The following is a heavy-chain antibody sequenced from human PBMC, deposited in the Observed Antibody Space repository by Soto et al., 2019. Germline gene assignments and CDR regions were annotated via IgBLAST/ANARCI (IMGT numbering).Heavy chain of an antibody. J-gene: IGHJ4*02. CDR2: ISWDSAVI. CDR3: ARYAAEVTTFFDH. Sequence: GGSLRLSCAASGFTFDDYAIHWVRQAPGKGLEWVSGISWDSAVIDYAVSVKGRFTISRDNAKKSLYLEMHSLRAEDTAVYYCARYAAEVTTFFDHWGQGTLVTVSS. V-gene: IGHV3-9*01. CDR1: GFTFDDYA. D-gene: IGHD4-17*01.